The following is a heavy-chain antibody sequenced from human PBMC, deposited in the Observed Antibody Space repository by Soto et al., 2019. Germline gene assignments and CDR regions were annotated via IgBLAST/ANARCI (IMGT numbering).Heavy chain of an antibody. V-gene: IGHV1-18*01. D-gene: IGHD3-9*01. CDR3: ARDYDILTGHRTDY. J-gene: IGHJ4*02. CDR2: ISAYNGNT. Sequence: ASVKVSCKASGYTFTSYGISWVRQAPGRGLEWMGWISAYNGNTNYAQKLQGRVTMTTDTSTSTAYMELRSLRSDDTAVYYCARDYDILTGHRTDYWGQGTLVTVSS. CDR1: GYTFTSYG.